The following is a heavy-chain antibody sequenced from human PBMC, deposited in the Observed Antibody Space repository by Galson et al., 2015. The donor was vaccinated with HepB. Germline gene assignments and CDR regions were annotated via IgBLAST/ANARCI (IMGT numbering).Heavy chain of an antibody. CDR1: GYTFTGYY. CDR3: ARWAEVPAANSQPLFYYYYYGMDV. D-gene: IGHD2-2*01. V-gene: IGHV1-2*06. CDR2: INPNRGGT. Sequence: SVKVSCKASGYTFTGYYMHWVRQAPGQGLEWVGRINPNRGGTNYAQKFQGRVTMTRDTSISTAYMELSRLRSDDTAVYYCARWAEVPAANSQPLFYYYYYGMDVWGQGTTVTVSS. J-gene: IGHJ6*02.